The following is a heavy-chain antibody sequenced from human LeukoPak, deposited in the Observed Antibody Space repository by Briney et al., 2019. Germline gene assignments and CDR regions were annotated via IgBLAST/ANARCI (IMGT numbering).Heavy chain of an antibody. V-gene: IGHV3-7*01. CDR3: TRDRNARATKEDRYDY. CDR2: IREDGSER. D-gene: IGHD5-12*01. J-gene: IGHJ4*02. Sequence: GGSPRLSCVVSGFTFSGYWMTWVRQAPGKGLEWVANIREDGSERNYVDSVKGRFIISRDNSRNSLYLQMNSLRPEDTAVYYCTRDRNARATKEDRYDYWGQGTLVTVSS. CDR1: GFTFSGYW.